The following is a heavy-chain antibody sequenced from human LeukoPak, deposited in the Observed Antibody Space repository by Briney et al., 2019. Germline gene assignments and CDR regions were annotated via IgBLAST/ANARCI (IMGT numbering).Heavy chain of an antibody. CDR2: IYYSGST. Sequence: SETLSLTCTVSGGSISSYYWSWIRQPPGKGLEWIGYIYYSGSTNYNPSLKSRVTISVDTSKNQFSLKLSPVTAADTAVYYCARDRGTWNDDGFDYWGQGTLVTVSS. J-gene: IGHJ4*02. CDR1: GGSISSYY. D-gene: IGHD1-1*01. V-gene: IGHV4-59*01. CDR3: ARDRGTWNDDGFDY.